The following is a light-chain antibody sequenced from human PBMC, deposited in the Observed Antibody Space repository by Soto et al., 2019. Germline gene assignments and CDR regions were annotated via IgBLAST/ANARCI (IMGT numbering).Light chain of an antibody. CDR2: GAS. CDR3: QLYTMWPLT. Sequence: EIVITQSLSTLSVSPEERATLSCRASQSVSIDLAWYQQTPGQAPRLLIYGASTRATGIPVRFSGSASGTELTLTISSLQSEDFTVYYCQLYTMWPLTFDHGAKVDIK. J-gene: IGKJ1*01. CDR1: QSVSID. V-gene: IGKV3-15*01.